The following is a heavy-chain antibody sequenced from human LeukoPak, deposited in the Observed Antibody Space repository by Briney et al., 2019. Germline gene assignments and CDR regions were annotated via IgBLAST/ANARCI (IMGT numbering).Heavy chain of an antibody. CDR3: ARDQYCSSFSCSFDY. V-gene: IGHV6-1*01. J-gene: IGHJ4*02. D-gene: IGHD2-2*01. Sequence: SQTLSLTCAISGDSVSSNSVAWNWIRQSPSGGLEWLGRTYYRSQWYNEYAVSVRSRITINPDTSKNQFSLQLNSVTPEDSAVYYCARDQYCSSFSCSFDYWGQGTLVTVSS. CDR2: TYYRSQWYN. CDR1: GDSVSSNSVA.